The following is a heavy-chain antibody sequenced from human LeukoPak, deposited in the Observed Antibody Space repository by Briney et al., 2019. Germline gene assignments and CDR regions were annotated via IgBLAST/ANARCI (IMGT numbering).Heavy chain of an antibody. CDR3: ARVGKTYGGIIIDY. D-gene: IGHD4-23*01. CDR1: GGSISTSAYY. V-gene: IGHV4-39*01. CDR2: IYYSGST. Sequence: SETLSLTCIVSGGSISTSAYYWGWIRQPPGEGLQWIGSIYYSGSTYYNPSLKSRVTISVDTSKNQFSLKLSSVTAADTAVYYCARVGKTYGGIIIDYWGQGTLVTVSS. J-gene: IGHJ4*02.